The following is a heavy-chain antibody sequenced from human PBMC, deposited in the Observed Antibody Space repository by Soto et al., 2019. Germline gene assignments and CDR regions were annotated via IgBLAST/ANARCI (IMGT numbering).Heavy chain of an antibody. CDR3: ARGEAFDI. Sequence: SETLSLTCAVYGGSFSGYYWSWIRQPPGKGLEWIGEINHSGSTNYNPSLKSRVTISVDTSKNQFSLKLSSVTAADTAVYYCARGEAFDIWGQGTMVTVS. V-gene: IGHV4-34*01. CDR2: INHSGST. J-gene: IGHJ3*02. CDR1: GGSFSGYY.